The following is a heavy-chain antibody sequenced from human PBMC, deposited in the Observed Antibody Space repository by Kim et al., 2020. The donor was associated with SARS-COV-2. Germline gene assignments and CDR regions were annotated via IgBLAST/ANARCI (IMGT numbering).Heavy chain of an antibody. CDR3: ARLNYYGSGSYYGYYYGMDV. CDR2: ISSSSSYI. D-gene: IGHD3-10*01. Sequence: GGSLRLSCAASGFTFSSYSMNWVRQAPGKGLEWVSSISSSSSYIYYADSVKGRFTISRDNAKNSLYLQMNSLRAEDTAVYYCARLNYYGSGSYYGYYYGMDVWGQGTTVTVSS. J-gene: IGHJ6*02. CDR1: GFTFSSYS. V-gene: IGHV3-21*01.